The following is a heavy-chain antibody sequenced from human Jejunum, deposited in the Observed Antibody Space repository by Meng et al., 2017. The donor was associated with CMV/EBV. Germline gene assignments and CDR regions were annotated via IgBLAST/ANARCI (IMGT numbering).Heavy chain of an antibody. CDR1: GFAVSESY. Sequence: SGFAVSESYMGWVRQAQGKGLEWVGQIRKRDSDYSTGYAASVKERFSISRDDSKNSLYLQMHSLKTEDTAVYYCARSYSGSRFDPWGQGTLVTVSS. J-gene: IGHJ5*02. D-gene: IGHD1-26*01. CDR2: IRKRDSDYST. CDR3: ARSYSGSRFDP. V-gene: IGHV3-72*01.